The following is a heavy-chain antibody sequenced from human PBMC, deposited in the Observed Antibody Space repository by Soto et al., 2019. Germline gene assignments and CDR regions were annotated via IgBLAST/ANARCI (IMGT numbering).Heavy chain of an antibody. D-gene: IGHD1-26*01. CDR1: GGSFSGYY. Sequence: SETLSLTCAVYGGSFSGYYWSWIRQPPGKGLEWIGEINHSGSTNYNPSLKSRVTISVDTSKNQFSLKLSSVTAADTAVYYCARGRPLDGSGSSPPRSNYYFDYWGQGTLVTVSS. CDR2: INHSGST. V-gene: IGHV4-34*01. CDR3: ARGRPLDGSGSSPPRSNYYFDY. J-gene: IGHJ4*02.